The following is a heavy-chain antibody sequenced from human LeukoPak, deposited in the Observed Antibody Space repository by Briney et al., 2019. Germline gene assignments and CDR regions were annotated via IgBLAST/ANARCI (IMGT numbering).Heavy chain of an antibody. J-gene: IGHJ3*02. D-gene: IGHD2-2*01. V-gene: IGHV4-59*01. CDR1: GGSISSYY. Sequence: PSETLSLTCTVSGGSISSYYWNWVRQPPGKGREWMGYIYYRGTTNYNPSLKRRVTISVDTSQNQFSLKLSSVTAANTAVYYCARVTCTSTSCYRKDAFDIWGQGTMVTVSS. CDR3: ARVTCTSTSCYRKDAFDI. CDR2: IYYRGTT.